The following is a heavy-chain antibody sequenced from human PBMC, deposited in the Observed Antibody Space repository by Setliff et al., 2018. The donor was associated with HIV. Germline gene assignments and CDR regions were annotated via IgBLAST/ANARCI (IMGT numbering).Heavy chain of an antibody. CDR1: GFTFSTAW. CDR2: IKSKTDGGTT. V-gene: IGHV3-15*01. D-gene: IGHD6-13*01. CDR3: TAALQQQVVRWFDP. Sequence: GSLRLSCAASGFTFSTAWMNWVRQAPGKGLEWVGHIKSKTDGGTTDYAAPVKGRFTISRDDSKNTLYLQMNSLKTEDTAVYYCTAALQQQVVRWFDPWGQGTLVTVSS. J-gene: IGHJ5*02.